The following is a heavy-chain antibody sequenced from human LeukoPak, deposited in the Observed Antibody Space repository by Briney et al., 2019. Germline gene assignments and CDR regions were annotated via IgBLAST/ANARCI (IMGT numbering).Heavy chain of an antibody. CDR3: ARYSSGWYFDL. Sequence: GGSLRLSCAASGFTVSSNCMSWVRQAPGKGLEWVSLIYSGGNTYYADSVKGRFTISRDNSKNTLFLQMNSLRAEDTAVYSCARYSSGWYFDLWGRGTLVTVSS. J-gene: IGHJ2*01. CDR2: IYSGGNT. D-gene: IGHD6-19*01. CDR1: GFTVSSNC. V-gene: IGHV3-53*01.